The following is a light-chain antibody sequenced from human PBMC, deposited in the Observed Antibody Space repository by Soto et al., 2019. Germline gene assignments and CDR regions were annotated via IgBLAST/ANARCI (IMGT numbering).Light chain of an antibody. J-gene: IGKJ1*01. V-gene: IGKV3-20*01. Sequence: EDGLSKSPTTLSLAKGERATLSGLARQSVSSRYLAWYQQKPGQAPRLLIYGASSRATGIPDRFSGSGSGTDFTLTISRLEHEDFAVYYCQQYGSSLWPFGQGTKVDIK. CDR2: GAS. CDR3: QQYGSSLWP. CDR1: QSVSSRY.